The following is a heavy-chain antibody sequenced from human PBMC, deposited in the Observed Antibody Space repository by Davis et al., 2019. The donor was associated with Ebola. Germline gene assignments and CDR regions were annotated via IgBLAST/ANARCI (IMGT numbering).Heavy chain of an antibody. CDR3: ARVRDERFLEWLYIDY. D-gene: IGHD3-3*01. J-gene: IGHJ4*02. CDR1: GGSISTTSYY. V-gene: IGHV4-31*03. Sequence: MPSETLSLTCTVSGGSISTTSYYWGWIRQHPGKGLEWIGYIYYSGSTYYNPSLKSRVTISVDTSKNQFSLKLSSVTAADTAVYYCARVRDERFLEWLYIDYWGQGTLVTVSS. CDR2: IYYSGST.